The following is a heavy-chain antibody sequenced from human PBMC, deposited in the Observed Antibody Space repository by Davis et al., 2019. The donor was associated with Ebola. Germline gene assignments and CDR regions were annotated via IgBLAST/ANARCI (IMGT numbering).Heavy chain of an antibody. J-gene: IGHJ4*02. CDR3: VRDYLFAFDS. Sequence: GESLKISCVTSGFTFTSYSFNRIRQPPGKRLEWIAHINTRGDARVYADSVRGRFTISRDDAANSLSLQMDSLKHEDTAVYYCVRDYLFAFDSWGQGTPVTVSS. CDR1: GFTFTSYS. CDR2: INTRGDAR. D-gene: IGHD3-10*02. V-gene: IGHV3-48*02.